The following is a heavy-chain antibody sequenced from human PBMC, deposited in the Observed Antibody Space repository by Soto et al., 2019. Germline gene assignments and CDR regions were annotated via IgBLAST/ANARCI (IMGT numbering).Heavy chain of an antibody. CDR2: INPSGGST. D-gene: IGHD1-26*01. CDR1: GYTFTGYY. Sequence: ASVKVSCKASGYTFTGYYMHWVRQAPGQGLEWMGIINPSGGSTSYAQKFQGRVTMTRDTSASTVYMELSSLRSEDTAVYYCARDLVEVGATTGFDYWGQGTLVTVSS. V-gene: IGHV1-46*01. J-gene: IGHJ4*02. CDR3: ARDLVEVGATTGFDY.